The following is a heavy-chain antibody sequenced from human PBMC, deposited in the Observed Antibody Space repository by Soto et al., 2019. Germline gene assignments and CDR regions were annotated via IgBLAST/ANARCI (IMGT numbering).Heavy chain of an antibody. J-gene: IGHJ6*03. CDR2: INSDGSVS. CDR3: ARGDCVGGTCYSLAGSFYYYMDV. Sequence: EVQLVESGGGLVQPGGSLRLSCAASGFTFSHYWMYWVRQAPGKGLVWVSRINSDGSVSSYADSVKGRLTISRDNDKNTLFLQMDSLRAEDTAVYYCARGDCVGGTCYSLAGSFYYYMDVWGKGTTVTVFS. V-gene: IGHV3-74*01. CDR1: GFTFSHYW. D-gene: IGHD2-15*01.